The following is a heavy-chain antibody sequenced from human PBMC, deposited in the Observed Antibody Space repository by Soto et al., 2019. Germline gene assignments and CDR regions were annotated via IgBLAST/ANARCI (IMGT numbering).Heavy chain of an antibody. CDR1: GFTFSSYA. Sequence: PVGSLRLSCAASGFTFSSYAMSWVRQAPGKGLEWVSAISGSGGSTYYADSVKGRFTISRDNSKNTLYLQMNSLRAEDTAVYYCAKVPITMLVVVINADYWSQGTLVTVSS. V-gene: IGHV3-23*01. CDR2: ISGSGGST. D-gene: IGHD3-22*01. CDR3: AKVPITMLVVVINADY. J-gene: IGHJ4*02.